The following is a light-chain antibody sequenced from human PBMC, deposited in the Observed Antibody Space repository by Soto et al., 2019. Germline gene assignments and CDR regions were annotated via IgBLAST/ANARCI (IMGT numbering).Light chain of an antibody. J-gene: IGLJ2*01. V-gene: IGLV2-14*01. CDR3: SSYTSSSTSVV. Sequence: QSALTQPASVSGSSGQSITISCTGTSSDVGGYNYVSWYQQHPGKAPKLMIYDVSNRPSGVSNRFSSSKSGNTASLTISGLQAEDEADYYCSSYTSSSTSVVFGGGTKLTVL. CDR2: DVS. CDR1: SSDVGGYNY.